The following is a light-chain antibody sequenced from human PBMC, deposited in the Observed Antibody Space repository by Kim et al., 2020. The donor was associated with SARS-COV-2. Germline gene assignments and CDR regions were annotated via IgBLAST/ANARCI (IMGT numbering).Light chain of an antibody. J-gene: IGLJ3*02. CDR1: SSNIGSNT. V-gene: IGLV1-44*01. Sequence: ELTQPPSASGTPGQRVTISCSGSSSNIGSNTVNWYQQFPGTAPQLLIDTDDRRPSGVSDRVSCSKSGTSASLAISALRSEDEADYYCATWDDSLDVWMFGGGTKLTVL. CDR3: ATWDDSLDVWM. CDR2: TDD.